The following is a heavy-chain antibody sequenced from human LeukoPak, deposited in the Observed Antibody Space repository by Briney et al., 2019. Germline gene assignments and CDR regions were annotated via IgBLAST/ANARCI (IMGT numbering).Heavy chain of an antibody. J-gene: IGHJ4*02. CDR3: ARFGDYFDY. V-gene: IGHV4-59*01. D-gene: IGHD3-10*01. CDR2: IYYSGST. CDR1: GGSFSGYY. Sequence: MSSETLSLTCAVYGGSFSGYYWSWIRQPPGKGLEWIGYIYYSGSTNYNPSLKSRVTISVDTSKNQFSLKLSSVTAADTAVYYCARFGDYFDYWGQGTLVTVSS.